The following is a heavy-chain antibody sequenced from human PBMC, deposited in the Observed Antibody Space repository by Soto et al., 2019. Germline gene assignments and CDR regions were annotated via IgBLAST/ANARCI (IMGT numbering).Heavy chain of an antibody. CDR3: AHRDSSSWYVGIYNWFDP. CDR2: IYWNDDK. Sequence: SGPTLVNPTQTLTLTCTFSGFSLSTSGVGVGWIRQPPGKALEWLALIYWNDDKRYSPSLKSRLTITKDTSKNQVVLTMTNMDPVDTATYYCAHRDSSSWYVGIYNWFDPWGQGHLVTV. CDR1: GFSLSTSGVG. D-gene: IGHD6-13*01. V-gene: IGHV2-5*01. J-gene: IGHJ5*02.